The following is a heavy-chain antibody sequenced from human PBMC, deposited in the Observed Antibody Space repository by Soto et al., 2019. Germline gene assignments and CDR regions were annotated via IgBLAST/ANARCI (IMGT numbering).Heavy chain of an antibody. Sequence: QVQLQESGPGLVKPSETLSLTCTVSGGSISSYYWSWIRQPPGKGLEWIGYIYYSGSTNYNPSLKSRVTIAVDTSKNQFSLKLSSVTAADTAVYYCARELLWCGDYHRRWFDPWGQGTLVTVSS. V-gene: IGHV4-59*01. CDR1: GGSISSYY. CDR3: ARELLWCGDYHRRWFDP. J-gene: IGHJ5*02. CDR2: IYYSGST. D-gene: IGHD3-10*01.